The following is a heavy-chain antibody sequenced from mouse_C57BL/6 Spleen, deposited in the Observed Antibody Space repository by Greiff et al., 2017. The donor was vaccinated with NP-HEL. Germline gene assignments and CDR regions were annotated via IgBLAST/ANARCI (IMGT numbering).Heavy chain of an antibody. Sequence: EVQVVESGPGLVKPSPSLSLSCSATGYSITSGYYWYWIRQSPGNKLEWMGYISYDGSTNYIPSFKNRTPITRDTSKNPFFLKLNSVTTEDTATYYGARDGLYYGNYGFAYWGQGTLVTVSA. CDR3: ARDGLYYGNYGFAY. D-gene: IGHD2-1*01. CDR2: ISYDGST. V-gene: IGHV3-6*01. CDR1: GYSITSGYY. J-gene: IGHJ3*01.